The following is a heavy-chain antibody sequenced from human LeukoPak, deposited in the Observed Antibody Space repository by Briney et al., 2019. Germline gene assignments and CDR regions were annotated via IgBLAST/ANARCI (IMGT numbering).Heavy chain of an antibody. V-gene: IGHV3-7*01. CDR1: GSTFSNYW. J-gene: IGHJ4*02. CDR2: IKQDGSET. D-gene: IGHD3-3*01. CDR3: ARDFWGAYRVDYFDY. Sequence: GGSLRLSCAASGSTFSNYWMSWVRRAPGKGLEWEANIKQDGSETYYVDSVRGRFTISRDNAKKSLYLQMNSLRAGDTAVYYCARDFWGAYRVDYFDYWGQGTLVTVSS.